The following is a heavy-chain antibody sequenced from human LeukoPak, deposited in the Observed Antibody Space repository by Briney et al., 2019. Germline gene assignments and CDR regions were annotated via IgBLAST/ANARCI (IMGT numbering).Heavy chain of an antibody. J-gene: IGHJ4*02. Sequence: KPSETLSLTCTVSGGSISSYYYNWVRQPAGKGLEWIGRIYTSGSTNYNPSLKSRVSMSVDTSKNQFSLKLSSVTAADTAVYYCARDGTGYTSGWYPFDYWGQGTLVTVSS. CDR1: GGSISSYY. V-gene: IGHV4-4*07. CDR3: ARDGTGYTSGWYPFDY. D-gene: IGHD6-19*01. CDR2: IYTSGST.